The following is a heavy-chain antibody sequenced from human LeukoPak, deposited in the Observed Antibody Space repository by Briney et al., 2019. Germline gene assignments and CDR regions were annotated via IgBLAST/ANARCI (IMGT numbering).Heavy chain of an antibody. V-gene: IGHV3-23*01. J-gene: IGHJ5*01. D-gene: IGHD4-11*01. CDR1: GFTFSNYA. CDR3: AKEPDYSTSSVFDS. Sequence: GGSLRLSCVASGFTFSNYAMTWVRQAPGKGLEWISTITATAGSTYYADSLKGRFTISRDNSKNTLYLQMDSLGAEDTAVYYCAKEPDYSTSSVFDSWGQGTLVTVSS. CDR2: ITATAGST.